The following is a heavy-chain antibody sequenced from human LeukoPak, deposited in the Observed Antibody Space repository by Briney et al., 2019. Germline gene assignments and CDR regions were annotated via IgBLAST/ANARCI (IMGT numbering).Heavy chain of an antibody. J-gene: IGHJ4*02. CDR1: GFTFTNYW. Sequence: GGSLRLSCAASGFTFTNYWMSWVRQAPGKGLELVANIKQDRSEKYYVDSVKGRFTISRDNAKNSLYLQMNSLRAEDTAVYYCARLREIPVFGVVTESTSYFDYWGQGTLVTVSS. V-gene: IGHV3-7*01. CDR3: ARLREIPVFGVVTESTSYFDY. D-gene: IGHD3-3*01. CDR2: IKQDRSEK.